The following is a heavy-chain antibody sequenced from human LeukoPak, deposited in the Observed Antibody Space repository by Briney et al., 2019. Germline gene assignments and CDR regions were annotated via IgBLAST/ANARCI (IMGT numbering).Heavy chain of an antibody. Sequence: GRSLRLPCAASGFTFDAFGMTWVRQAPGKGLEWVSAIRGDAGSTGYADSVKGRFTISRDNAKNSLYLQMNSLRVEDTALYYCARVWAWGSGNYFDNWGQGTLVTVSS. CDR3: ARVWAWGSGNYFDN. CDR1: GFTFDAFG. V-gene: IGHV3-20*04. CDR2: IRGDAGST. D-gene: IGHD7-27*01. J-gene: IGHJ4*02.